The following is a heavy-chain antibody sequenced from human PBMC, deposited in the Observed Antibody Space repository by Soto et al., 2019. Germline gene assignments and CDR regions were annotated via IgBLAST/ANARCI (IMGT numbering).Heavy chain of an antibody. J-gene: IGHJ5*02. CDR3: PRERRCAALNGFDP. D-gene: IGHD6-25*01. CDR2: ILYDGTIE. Sequence: PGGSLRLSCAASGFTFSQYALNWVRQVPGKGLEWVAVILYDGTIEHYEDSVKGRFTVSRDNSKNTGYLQMDSLTPEDTGVYNCPRERRCAALNGFDPWGQGTPVTVSS. CDR1: GFTFSQYA. V-gene: IGHV3-30-3*01.